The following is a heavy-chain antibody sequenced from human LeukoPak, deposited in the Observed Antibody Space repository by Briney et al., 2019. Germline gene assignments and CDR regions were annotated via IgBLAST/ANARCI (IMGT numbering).Heavy chain of an antibody. CDR2: ISYDGSNK. Sequence: GGSLRLSCAASGFTFSSYAMHWVRQAPGKGLEWVAVISYDGSNKYYADSVKGRFTISRDNSKNTLYLQMNSLRAEDTAVYYCARDPSFYGSGSYYELISWFDPWGQGTLVTVSS. V-gene: IGHV3-30-3*01. CDR1: GFTFSSYA. J-gene: IGHJ5*02. CDR3: ARDPSFYGSGSYYELISWFDP. D-gene: IGHD3-10*01.